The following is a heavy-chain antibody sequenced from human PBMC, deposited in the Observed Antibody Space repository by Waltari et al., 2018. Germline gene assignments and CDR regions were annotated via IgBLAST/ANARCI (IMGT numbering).Heavy chain of an antibody. Sequence: QVQLQESGPGLVKPSETLSLTCTVSGGSISSYYWSWIRQPPGKGLEWIGYIYYSGSNNYNPSLKSRVTISVDTSKNQFALKLSSVTAADTAVYYCARGGKYDFWSGLDAFDIWGQGTMVTVSS. CDR3: ARGGKYDFWSGLDAFDI. D-gene: IGHD3-3*01. CDR1: GGSISSYY. J-gene: IGHJ3*02. CDR2: IYYSGSN. V-gene: IGHV4-59*01.